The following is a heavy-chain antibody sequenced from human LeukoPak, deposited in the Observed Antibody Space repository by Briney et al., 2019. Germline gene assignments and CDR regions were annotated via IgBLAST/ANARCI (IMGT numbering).Heavy chain of an antibody. Sequence: SETLSLTCTVSGGSIGSYYLSWIRQPPGKGLEWIGYIHYSGSTNHNPSLESRVTISIATSKNQISLRLTSVTAADTAVYYCAGYGNYWDWYFDLWGRGTLVTVSS. CDR3: AGYGNYWDWYFDL. D-gene: IGHD4-11*01. CDR2: IHYSGST. CDR1: GGSIGSYY. V-gene: IGHV4-59*01. J-gene: IGHJ2*01.